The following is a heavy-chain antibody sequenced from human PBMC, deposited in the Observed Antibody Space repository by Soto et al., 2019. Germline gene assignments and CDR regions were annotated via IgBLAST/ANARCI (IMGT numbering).Heavy chain of an antibody. CDR3: TTDKISNYYFDY. CDR2: IKSKTDGGTT. Sequence: GGSLRLSCAASGFTFSNAWMSWVRQAPGKGLEWVGRIKSKTDGGTTDYAAPVKGRITISRDDSKNTLYLQMNSLKTEDTAVYYCTTDKISNYYFDYWGQGTLVTVSS. CDR1: GFTFSNAW. J-gene: IGHJ4*02. D-gene: IGHD4-4*01. V-gene: IGHV3-15*01.